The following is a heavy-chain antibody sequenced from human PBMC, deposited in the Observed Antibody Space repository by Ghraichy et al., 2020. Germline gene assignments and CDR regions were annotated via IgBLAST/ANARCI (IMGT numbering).Heavy chain of an antibody. CDR2: FYYSGSN. CDR3: ASRMFSSSWYRIPDYGGDV. D-gene: IGHD6-13*01. CDR1: GDSISSSSYY. V-gene: IGHV4-39*01. J-gene: IGHJ6*02. Sequence: SETLSLTCTVSGDSISSSSYYWGWIRQSPGKGLEWIGSFYYSGSNYHNPSLNSRVTISADTSKNQFSLKLSSVTAADTAVYYCASRMFSSSWYRIPDYGGDVWGQGTTVTVSS.